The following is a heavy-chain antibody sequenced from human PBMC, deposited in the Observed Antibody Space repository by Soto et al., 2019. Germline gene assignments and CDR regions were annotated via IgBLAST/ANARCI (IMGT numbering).Heavy chain of an antibody. CDR2: ISGRGGST. Sequence: GGPLRLCCAASGFTFSSYAMSWVRQAPGKGLEWVSAISGRGGSTYYADSVKGRFTISRDNSKNTLYLQMNSLRAEDTAVYYCAKDEYSSGWYTLWGQGTLVTVSS. CDR1: GFTFSSYA. D-gene: IGHD6-19*01. V-gene: IGHV3-23*01. CDR3: AKDEYSSGWYTL. J-gene: IGHJ4*02.